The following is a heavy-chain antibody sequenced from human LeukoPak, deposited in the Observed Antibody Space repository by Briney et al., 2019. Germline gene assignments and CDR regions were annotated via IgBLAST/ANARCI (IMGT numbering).Heavy chain of an antibody. Sequence: INPNSGGTNYAQKFQGRVTMTRDTSISTAYMELSRLRSDDTAVYYCARVPSVAGSTYFDYWGQGTLVTVSS. J-gene: IGHJ4*02. CDR3: ARVPSVAGSTYFDY. V-gene: IGHV1-2*02. D-gene: IGHD6-19*01. CDR2: INPNSGGT.